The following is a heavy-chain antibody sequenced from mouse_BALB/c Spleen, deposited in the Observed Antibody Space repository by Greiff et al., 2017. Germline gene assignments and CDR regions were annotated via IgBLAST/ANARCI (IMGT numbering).Heavy chain of an antibody. CDR2: ISYSGST. CDR3: ARGGYDYDGYAMDY. CDR1: GYSITSDYA. V-gene: IGHV3-2*02. D-gene: IGHD2-4*01. J-gene: IGHJ4*01. Sequence: DVKLQESGPGLVKPSQSLSLTCTVTGYSITSDYAWNWIRQFPGNKLEWMGYISYSGSTSYNPSLKSRISITRDTSKNQFFLQLNSVTTEDTATYYCARGGYDYDGYAMDYWGQGTSVTVSS.